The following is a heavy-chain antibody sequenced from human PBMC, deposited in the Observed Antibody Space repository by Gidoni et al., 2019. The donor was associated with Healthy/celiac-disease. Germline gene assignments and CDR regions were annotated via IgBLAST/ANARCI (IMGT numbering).Heavy chain of an antibody. Sequence: QVQLQQWGAGLLTPSETLSLTCAVYGGSFSGYYWSWIRQPPGKGLEWIGEINHGGYTNYNPSLKSRVSISVDTSKNQFSLKLTSVTAADTAVYYCASGTSMVTFDYWGQGTLVTVSS. CDR2: INHGGYT. D-gene: IGHD5-18*01. V-gene: IGHV4-34*01. CDR3: ASGTSMVTFDY. CDR1: GGSFSGYY. J-gene: IGHJ4*02.